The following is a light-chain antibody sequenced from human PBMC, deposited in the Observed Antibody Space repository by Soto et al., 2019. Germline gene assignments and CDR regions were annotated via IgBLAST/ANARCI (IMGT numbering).Light chain of an antibody. CDR3: SSYAGSNTYV. CDR1: SSDIGAYNY. CDR2: EVN. Sequence: QSALTEPPSASRSPGQSVTISCTGTSSDIGAYNYVSWYQQHPGKAPKLMIYEVNKRPSGVPDRFSGSKSGNTASLTVSGLQAEDETDYYCSSYAGSNTYVFGTGTKV. J-gene: IGLJ1*01. V-gene: IGLV2-8*02.